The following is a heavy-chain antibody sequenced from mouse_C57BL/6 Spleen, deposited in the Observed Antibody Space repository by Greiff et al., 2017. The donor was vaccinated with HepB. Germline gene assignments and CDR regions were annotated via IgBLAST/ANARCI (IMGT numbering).Heavy chain of an antibody. D-gene: IGHD2-3*01. CDR2: ISDGGSYT. CDR3: ARYYEGYYHWYFDY. V-gene: IGHV5-4*01. Sequence: EVQRVESGGGLVKPGGSLKLSCAASGFTFSSYAMSWVRQTPEKRLEWVATISDGGSYTYYPDNVKGRFTISRDNAKNNLYMQMSHLKSEDTAMYYCARYYEGYYHWYFDYWGQGTTLTVSS. CDR1: GFTFSSYA. J-gene: IGHJ2*01.